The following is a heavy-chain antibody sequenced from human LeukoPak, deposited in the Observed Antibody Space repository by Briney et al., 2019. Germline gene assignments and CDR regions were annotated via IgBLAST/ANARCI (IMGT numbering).Heavy chain of an antibody. V-gene: IGHV3-11*01. CDR3: AGGLMGGSFDF. CDR1: GFRFSDYY. Sequence: GRSLRLSCAASGFRFSDYYMNWIRQAPGKGLEWVSYIRSTGTSIYYADSVKGRFTISRDNANNLVFLQMDSLRADDTAEYYCAGGLMGGSFDFWGQGNLVTVSS. D-gene: IGHD2-8*01. J-gene: IGHJ4*02. CDR2: IRSTGTSI.